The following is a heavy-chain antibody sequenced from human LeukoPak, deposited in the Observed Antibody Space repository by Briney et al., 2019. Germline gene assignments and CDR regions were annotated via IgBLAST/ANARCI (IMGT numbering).Heavy chain of an antibody. J-gene: IGHJ4*02. Sequence: QTGGSLRLSCAASGFTFSSYAMSWVRQAPGKGLEWVSAISGSGGSTYYADSVKGRFTISRDNSKNTLYLRMNSLRAEDTAVYYCAKGANYYDSSGCPYWGQGTLVTVSS. CDR1: GFTFSSYA. D-gene: IGHD3-22*01. V-gene: IGHV3-23*01. CDR3: AKGANYYDSSGCPY. CDR2: ISGSGGST.